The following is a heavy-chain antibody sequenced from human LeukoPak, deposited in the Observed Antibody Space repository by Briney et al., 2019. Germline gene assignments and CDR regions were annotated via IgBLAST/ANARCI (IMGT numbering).Heavy chain of an antibody. CDR1: GLSFNTYA. J-gene: IGHJ3*02. CDR3: AKVMTYYFDTSGLRGAFDI. Sequence: GGSLRLSCVATGLSFNTYAMTWVRQAPGMGLECVSGISGSGETIYYVDSVKGRFTISRDNSKNTLYLQMNSLRAEDTAVYYCAKVMTYYFDTSGLRGAFDIWGHGTLVTVSS. CDR2: ISGSGETI. V-gene: IGHV3-23*01. D-gene: IGHD3-22*01.